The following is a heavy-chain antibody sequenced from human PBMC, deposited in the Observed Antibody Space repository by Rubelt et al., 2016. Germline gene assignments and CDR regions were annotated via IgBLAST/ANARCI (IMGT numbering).Heavy chain of an antibody. Sequence: EVQLVESGGGLVQPGGSLRLSCAASGFTFSSYSMNWVRQAPGKGLEWVSYISSSSSTIYYADSVKGRFTISRDNSKNTLYLQMTGLRAEYTPVHYCASGVASDYCGQGTLVTVSS. CDR3: ASGVASDY. CDR1: GFTFSSYS. CDR2: ISSSSSTI. V-gene: IGHV3-48*01. J-gene: IGHJ4*02.